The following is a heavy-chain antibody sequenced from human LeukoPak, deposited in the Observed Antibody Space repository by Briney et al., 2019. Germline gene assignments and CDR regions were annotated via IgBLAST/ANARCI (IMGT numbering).Heavy chain of an antibody. CDR3: ARVYCSSTSCYGLFDP. Sequence: RASVKVSCKASGYTFTSYYMHWVRQAPGQGLEWMGIINPSGGSTSYAQKFQGRVTMTRDTSTSTVYMELSSLRSEDTAVYYCARVYCSSTSCYGLFDPWGQGTLVTVSS. V-gene: IGHV1-46*01. D-gene: IGHD2-2*01. J-gene: IGHJ5*02. CDR1: GYTFTSYY. CDR2: INPSGGST.